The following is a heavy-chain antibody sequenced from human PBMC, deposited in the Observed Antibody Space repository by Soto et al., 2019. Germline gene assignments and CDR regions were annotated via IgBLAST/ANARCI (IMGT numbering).Heavy chain of an antibody. Sequence: SETLSLTCTVSGGSISSYYWSWIRQPPGKGLEWIGYIYYSGSTNYNPSLKSRVTISVDTSKNQFSLKLSSVTAADTAVYYCARARYYGGNPPDYWGQGTLVTVSS. CDR3: ARARYYGGNPPDY. J-gene: IGHJ4*02. CDR1: GGSISSYY. D-gene: IGHD4-17*01. CDR2: IYYSGST. V-gene: IGHV4-59*01.